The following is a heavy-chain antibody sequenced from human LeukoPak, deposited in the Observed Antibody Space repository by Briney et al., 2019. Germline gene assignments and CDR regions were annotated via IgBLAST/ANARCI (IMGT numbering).Heavy chain of an antibody. D-gene: IGHD3-10*01. J-gene: IGHJ5*02. CDR1: GYSTSRGYY. V-gene: IGHV4-38-2*02. Sequence: PSETLSLTCTVSGYSTSRGYYWGWIRQPPGKGLEWIGSIYHSGSTNYKPSLKSRVTISVDTSKNQFSLKLSSVTAADTAVYYCARGGYYGSGNDFRFDPWGQGTLVTVSS. CDR2: IYHSGST. CDR3: ARGGYYGSGNDFRFDP.